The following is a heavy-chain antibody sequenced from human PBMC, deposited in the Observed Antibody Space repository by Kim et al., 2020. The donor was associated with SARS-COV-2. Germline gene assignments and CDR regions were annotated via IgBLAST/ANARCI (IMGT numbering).Heavy chain of an antibody. V-gene: IGHV3-21*01. J-gene: IGHJ2*01. CDR3: ARAVRRGDWYFDL. CDR2: ISSSSSYI. D-gene: IGHD3-10*01. Sequence: GGSLRLSCAASGFTFSSYSMNWVRQAPGKGLEWVSSISSSSSYIYYADSVKGRFTISRDNAKNSLYLQMNSLRAEDTAVYYCARAVRRGDWYFDLWGRGTLVTVSS. CDR1: GFTFSSYS.